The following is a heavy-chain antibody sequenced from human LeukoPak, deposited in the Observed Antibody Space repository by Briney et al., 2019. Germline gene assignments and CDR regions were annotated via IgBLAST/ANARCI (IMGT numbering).Heavy chain of an antibody. J-gene: IGHJ4*02. V-gene: IGHV3-23*01. CDR1: GFTFSSYA. CDR2: ISGSGGST. CDR3: AKLWRSGYYYFDY. Sequence: GGSLRLSCAASGFTFSSYAMSWVRQAPGKGLEWVSAISGSGGSTYYADSVKGRFTISGDNSKNTLYLQMNSLRAEDTAVYYCAKLWRSGYYYFDYWGQGNLVTVSS. D-gene: IGHD3-22*01.